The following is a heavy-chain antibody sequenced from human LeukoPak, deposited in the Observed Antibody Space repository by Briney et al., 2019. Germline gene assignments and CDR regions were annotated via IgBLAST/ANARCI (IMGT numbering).Heavy chain of an antibody. D-gene: IGHD3-22*01. Sequence: GGSLRLSCAAPGFTFSSYAMSWVRQAPGKGLEWVSAISGSGGSTYYADSVKGRFTISRDNSKNTLYLQMNSLRAEDTAVYYCAKDYYDSSGPYYFDYWGQGTLVTVSS. V-gene: IGHV3-23*01. J-gene: IGHJ4*02. CDR3: AKDYYDSSGPYYFDY. CDR1: GFTFSSYA. CDR2: ISGSGGST.